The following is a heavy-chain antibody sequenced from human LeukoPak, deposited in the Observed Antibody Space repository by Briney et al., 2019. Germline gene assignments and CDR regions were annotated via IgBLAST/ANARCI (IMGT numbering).Heavy chain of an antibody. Sequence: ASVTVSCKASGYTFTSYDINWVRQATGQGLEWMGWMNPNSGNTGYAQKFQGRVTMARNTSISTAYMELRSLRSEGTAVYYCASTTHYYYYGMDVWGQGTTVTVSS. V-gene: IGHV1-8*01. CDR3: ASTTHYYYYGMDV. J-gene: IGHJ6*02. CDR2: MNPNSGNT. CDR1: GYTFTSYD. D-gene: IGHD2-15*01.